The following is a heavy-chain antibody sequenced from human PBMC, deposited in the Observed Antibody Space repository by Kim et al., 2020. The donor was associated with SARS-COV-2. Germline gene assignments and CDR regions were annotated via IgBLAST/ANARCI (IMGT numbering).Heavy chain of an antibody. CDR2: ISDSSGRT. V-gene: IGHV3-23*01. CDR3: AQGKGGSYFAGWYFGL. Sequence: GGSLRLSCAVSGFTFTTSAMTWVRQAPGKGLEWVSFISDSSGRTSYADSVKGRFTISRDNSKNTLFLEMNSLRAEDTAIYYCAQGKGGSYFAGWYFGLWGRGTLVSVSS. CDR1: GFTFTTSA. D-gene: IGHD1-26*01. J-gene: IGHJ2*01.